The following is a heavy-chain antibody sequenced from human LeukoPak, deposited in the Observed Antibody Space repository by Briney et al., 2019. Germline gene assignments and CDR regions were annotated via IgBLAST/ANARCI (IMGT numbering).Heavy chain of an antibody. CDR2: INPNSGDT. D-gene: IGHD2-2*01. CDR1: GHTFTGYH. J-gene: IGHJ4*02. Sequence: GASVKVSCKASGHTFTGYHMHWVRQAPGQGLEWMGRINPNSGDTNYAQKFQGRVTMTRDTSISTAYMELSRLRSDDTAVYYCARDYCSSTSCLFDYWGQGTLVTVSS. CDR3: ARDYCSSTSCLFDY. V-gene: IGHV1-2*06.